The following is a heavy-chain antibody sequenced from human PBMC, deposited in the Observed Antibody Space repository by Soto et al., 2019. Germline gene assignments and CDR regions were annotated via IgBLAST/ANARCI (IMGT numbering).Heavy chain of an antibody. J-gene: IGHJ4*02. CDR3: ARGSSIVGATSCFDY. D-gene: IGHD1-26*01. Sequence: PSETLSLTCAVYGGSFSGYYWSWIRQPPGKGLEWSGEINQSGSTNYNPTLKSRVTISVDTSKNQDSLKLSSVTAADTAVYYCARGSSIVGATSCFDYWGQGTLVTVSS. CDR1: GGSFSGYY. V-gene: IGHV4-34*01. CDR2: INQSGST.